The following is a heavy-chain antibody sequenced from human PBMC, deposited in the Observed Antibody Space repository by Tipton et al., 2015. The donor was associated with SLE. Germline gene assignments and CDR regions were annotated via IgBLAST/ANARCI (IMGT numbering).Heavy chain of an antibody. CDR3: ASPSPVRAVAGLFDY. J-gene: IGHJ4*02. Sequence: QVQLVQSGAEVKKPGASVKVSCKASGYTFTSYGISWVRQAPGQGLEWMGWISAYNGNTNYAQKLQGRVTMTTDTSTSTAYMELRSLRSEDTAVYYCASPSPVRAVAGLFDYWGQGTLVTVSS. CDR1: GYTFTSYG. CDR2: ISAYNGNT. V-gene: IGHV1-18*01. D-gene: IGHD6-19*01.